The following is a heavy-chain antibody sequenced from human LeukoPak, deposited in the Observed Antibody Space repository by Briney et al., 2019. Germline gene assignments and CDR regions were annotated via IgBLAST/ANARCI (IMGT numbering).Heavy chain of an antibody. CDR2: ISYDGSNK. Sequence: GGSLRLSCAASGFTFSSYAMHWVRQAPGKGLEWVAVISYDGSNKYYADSVKGRFTISRDNSKNTLYLQMNSLRAEDTAVYYCARTITMIVVVGSGAFDIWGQGTMVTVSS. J-gene: IGHJ3*02. CDR1: GFTFSSYA. D-gene: IGHD3-22*01. V-gene: IGHV3-30*04. CDR3: ARTITMIVVVGSGAFDI.